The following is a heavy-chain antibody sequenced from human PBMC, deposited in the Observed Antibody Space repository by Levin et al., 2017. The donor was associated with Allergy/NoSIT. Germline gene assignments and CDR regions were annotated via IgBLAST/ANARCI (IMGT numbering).Heavy chain of an antibody. J-gene: IGHJ4*02. CDR1: GGSFSGYY. V-gene: IGHV4-34*01. CDR2: INHSGST. CDR3: ARVSTMLRGSVDY. Sequence: ASETLSLTCAVYGGSFSGYYWSWIRQPPGKGLEWIGEINHSGSTNYNPSLKSRVTISVDTSKNQFSLKLSSVTAADTAVYYCARVSTMLRGSVDYWGQGTLVTVSS. D-gene: IGHD4/OR15-4a*01.